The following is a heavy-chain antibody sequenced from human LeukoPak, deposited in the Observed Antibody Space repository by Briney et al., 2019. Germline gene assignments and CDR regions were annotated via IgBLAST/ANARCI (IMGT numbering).Heavy chain of an antibody. CDR3: ARAYYYDSSGYYPLDY. CDR2: IIPIFGTA. Sequence: SVKVSCKASGYTFTGYYMHWVRQAPGQGLEWMGGIIPIFGTANYAQKFQGRVTITADESTSTAYMELSSLRSEDTAVYYCARAYYYDSSGYYPLDYWGQGTLVTVSS. CDR1: GYTFTGYY. J-gene: IGHJ4*02. V-gene: IGHV1-69*13. D-gene: IGHD3-22*01.